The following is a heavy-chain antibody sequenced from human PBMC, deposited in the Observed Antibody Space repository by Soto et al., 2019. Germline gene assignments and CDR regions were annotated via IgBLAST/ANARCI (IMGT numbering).Heavy chain of an antibody. CDR2: INPSGGST. J-gene: IGHJ6*02. CDR3: AKGLHSSSWPLPRTPYYYYGMGV. V-gene: IGHV1-46*01. CDR1: GYTFTSYY. D-gene: IGHD6-13*01. Sequence: GASVKVSCKASGYTFTSYYMHWVRQAPGQGLEWMGIINPSGGSTSYAQKFQGRVTMTRDTSTSTVYMELSSLRSEDTAVYYCAKGLHSSSWPLPRTPYYYYGMGVWGQGTTGTGSS.